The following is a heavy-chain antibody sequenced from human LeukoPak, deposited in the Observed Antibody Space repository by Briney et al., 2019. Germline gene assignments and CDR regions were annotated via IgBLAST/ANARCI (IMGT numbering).Heavy chain of an antibody. Sequence: GGSLRLSCAASGFTFSSYAMSWVRQAPGKGLEWVSAISGSGGSTYYADSVKGRFTISRDNSKNTLYLQMNSLRAEDTAVYYCVRSFPHYIPVAGTGGGSWGQGTLVTVSS. D-gene: IGHD6-19*01. CDR1: GFTFSSYA. CDR3: VRSFPHYIPVAGTGGGS. V-gene: IGHV3-23*01. J-gene: IGHJ5*02. CDR2: ISGSGGST.